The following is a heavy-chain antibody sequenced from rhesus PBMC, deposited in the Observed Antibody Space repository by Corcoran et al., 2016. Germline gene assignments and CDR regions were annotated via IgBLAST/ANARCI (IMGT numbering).Heavy chain of an antibody. CDR3: ARQQWVHFFDY. J-gene: IGHJ4*01. D-gene: IGHD5-24*01. V-gene: IGHV4-99*01. CDR2: IGGSGEST. CDR1: GYSISSGYY. Sequence: QVQLQESGPGLVKPSETLSLTCAVSGYSISSGYYWGWIRQPPGKGLEWIGDIGGSGESTYYNPSLKSRVTIAKDTSKNQFSLKRSSVTAADTAVYYCARQQWVHFFDYWGQGVLVTVSS.